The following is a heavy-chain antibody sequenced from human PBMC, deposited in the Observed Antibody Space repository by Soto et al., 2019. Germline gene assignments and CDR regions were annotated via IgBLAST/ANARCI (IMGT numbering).Heavy chain of an antibody. CDR3: ARSITIFGVVIGDYYGMDV. J-gene: IGHJ6*02. Sequence: QVQLVQSGAEVKKPGSSVKVSCKASGGTFSSYAISWVRQAPGQGLEWMGGIIPIFGTANYAQKFQGRVTITADESTSTAYMELSSLRSEDTAVNYCARSITIFGVVIGDYYGMDVWGQGTTVTVSS. V-gene: IGHV1-69*01. CDR2: IIPIFGTA. CDR1: GGTFSSYA. D-gene: IGHD3-3*01.